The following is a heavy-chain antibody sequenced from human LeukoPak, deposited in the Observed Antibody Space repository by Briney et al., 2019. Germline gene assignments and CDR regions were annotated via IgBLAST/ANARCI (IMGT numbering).Heavy chain of an antibody. CDR2: ISWNSGSI. CDR3: AKDTGSGSYRDYYYYGMDV. V-gene: IGHV3-9*01. D-gene: IGHD3-10*01. CDR1: GFTFDDYA. J-gene: IGHJ6*02. Sequence: GGSLRLSCAASGFTFDDYAMHWVRQAPGKGLEWVSGISWNSGSIGYADSVKGRFTISRDNAKNSLYLQMSSLRAEDTALYYCAKDTGSGSYRDYYYYGMDVWGQGTTVTVSS.